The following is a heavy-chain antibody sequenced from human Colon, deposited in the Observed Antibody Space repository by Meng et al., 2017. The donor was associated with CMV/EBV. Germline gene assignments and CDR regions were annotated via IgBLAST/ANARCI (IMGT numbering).Heavy chain of an antibody. J-gene: IGHJ4*02. V-gene: IGHV3-23*03. Sequence: GESLKISCGVSGFTFNTYWMTWVRQAPGKGLEWVSAIYSGSTTSFYGDSVKGRFTISRDNSKNTLYLQMSSLRAEDTATYYCAKESSDFAVEDFWGQGTLVTVSS. D-gene: IGHD6-19*01. CDR1: GFTFNTYW. CDR2: IYSGSTTS. CDR3: AKESSDFAVEDF.